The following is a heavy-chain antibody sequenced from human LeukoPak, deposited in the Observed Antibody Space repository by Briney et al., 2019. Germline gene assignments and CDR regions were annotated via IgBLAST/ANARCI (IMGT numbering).Heavy chain of an antibody. Sequence: SETLSLTCIVSGGSISSSRFYWGWIRQPPGKGLEWIGTIYYSGSTYYNPSLKSRVTISADTSKNQFSLNLSSVTAADTAVYYCARAPRRYFDYWGQGTLVTVSS. CDR1: GGSISSSRFY. CDR2: IYYSGST. CDR3: ARAPRRYFDY. J-gene: IGHJ4*02. V-gene: IGHV4-39*07.